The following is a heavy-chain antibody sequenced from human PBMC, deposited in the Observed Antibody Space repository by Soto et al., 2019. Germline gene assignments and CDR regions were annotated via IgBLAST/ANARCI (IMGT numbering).Heavy chain of an antibody. CDR1: GLTFSSHL. CDR3: VRDMRAVPWYGGISSAFDM. CDR2: TKTDGTT. J-gene: IGHJ3*02. Sequence: GGSPGISCAASGLTFSSHLIHWVRQAPGQGLVWVSRTKTDGTTSYADSVRGRFTISRDNAENTLYLQMNSLRAEDTAVYYCVRDMRAVPWYGGISSAFDMWGQGTMVTVSS. V-gene: IGHV3-74*01. D-gene: IGHD3-10*01.